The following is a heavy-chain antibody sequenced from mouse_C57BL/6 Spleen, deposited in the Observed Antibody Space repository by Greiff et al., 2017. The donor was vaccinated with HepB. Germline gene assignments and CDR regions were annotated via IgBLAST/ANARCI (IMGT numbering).Heavy chain of an antibody. CDR2: IGPNSGGT. D-gene: IGHD2-5*01. J-gene: IGHJ1*03. CDR3: ARNSKGYFDV. V-gene: IGHV1-72*01. CDR1: GYTFTSYW. Sequence: QVQLQQPGAELVKPGASVKLSCKASGYTFTSYWMHWVKQRPGRGFEWIGRIGPNSGGTKYNEKFKSKATLTVDKPSSTAYMQLSSLTAEDSAVYYCARNSKGYFDVWGTGTTVTVSS.